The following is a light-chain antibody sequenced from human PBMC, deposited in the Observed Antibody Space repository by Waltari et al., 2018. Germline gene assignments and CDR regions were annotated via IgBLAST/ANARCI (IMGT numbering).Light chain of an antibody. CDR1: QSVLYSSNNKNY. J-gene: IGKJ3*01. Sequence: DIFKTQSPDPLAVPLGARTTINCKSSQSVLYSSNNKNYLAWYQQKPGQPPKVLFYWASTRESGVPDRFSGSGSGTDFTLTISSLQAEDVAVYYCQQHYSSPFTFGPGTKVDIK. CDR3: QQHYSSPFT. V-gene: IGKV4-1*01. CDR2: WAS.